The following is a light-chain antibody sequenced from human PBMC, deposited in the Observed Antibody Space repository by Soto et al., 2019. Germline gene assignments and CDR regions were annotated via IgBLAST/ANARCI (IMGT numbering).Light chain of an antibody. V-gene: IGKV2-28*01. CDR2: LGS. CDR3: IQALQTPRT. J-gene: IGKJ1*01. Sequence: DMVMTQSPLSLPVTPGEPASISCRSSQSLLHSNAYNYLDWYLQKPGQSPQLLIYLGSNRASGVPDRFSGSGSGTDFTLKISRVEAEDVGVYYCIQALQTPRTFGQGTKVEIK. CDR1: QSLLHSNAYNY.